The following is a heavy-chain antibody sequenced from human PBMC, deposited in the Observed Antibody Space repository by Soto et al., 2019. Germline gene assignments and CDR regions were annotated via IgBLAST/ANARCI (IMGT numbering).Heavy chain of an antibody. J-gene: IGHJ4*02. V-gene: IGHV3-23*01. CDR3: ATNGDCSRGICCWHVEY. D-gene: IGHD2-15*01. Sequence: GGSLRLSCAASGFNFNYYAMNWVRRAPGKGLEWVSAISASGGDTYYADSVKGRFTISRDNSKNTQSLQMNSLRAEDTAVYYCATNGDCSRGICCWHVEYWGQGILVTVSS. CDR2: ISASGGDT. CDR1: GFNFNYYA.